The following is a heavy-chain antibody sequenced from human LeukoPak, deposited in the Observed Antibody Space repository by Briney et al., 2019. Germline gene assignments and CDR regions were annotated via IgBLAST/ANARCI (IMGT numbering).Heavy chain of an antibody. V-gene: IGHV4-59*01. CDR2: IYYSGST. J-gene: IGHJ3*02. Sequence: SETLSLTCTVSGGSISSYYWSWIRQPPGKGLEWIGYIYYSGSTNYNPSLKSRVTISVDTSKNKFSLKLSSVTAADTAVYYCARAGGHALGSSGYYPTSDAFDIWGQGTMVTVSS. D-gene: IGHD3-22*01. CDR3: ARAGGHALGSSGYYPTSDAFDI. CDR1: GGSISSYY.